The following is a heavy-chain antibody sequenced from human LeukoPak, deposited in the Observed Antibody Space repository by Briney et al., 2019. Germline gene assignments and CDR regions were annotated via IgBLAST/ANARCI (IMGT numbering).Heavy chain of an antibody. Sequence: SETLSLTCGVSGGYFSGYYWSWIRQPPGKGLEWIGEISHSGTTNYNPSLKSRVSMSVGTSSTQFSLIMTSVTAADTAVYYCATSGWSGGGGFDPWGQGTLVIVSS. CDR3: ATSGWSGGGGFDP. V-gene: IGHV4-34*01. D-gene: IGHD3-3*01. CDR1: GGYFSGYY. J-gene: IGHJ5*02. CDR2: ISHSGTT.